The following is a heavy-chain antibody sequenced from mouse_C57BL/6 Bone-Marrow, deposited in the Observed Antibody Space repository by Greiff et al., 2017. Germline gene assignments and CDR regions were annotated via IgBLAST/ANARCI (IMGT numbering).Heavy chain of an antibody. D-gene: IGHD2-5*01. CDR1: GYTFTNYW. V-gene: IGHV1-63*01. CDR2: IYPGGGYT. J-gene: IGHJ1*03. CDR3: ARKGTYYSNWYFDV. Sequence: QVQLQQSGAELVRPGTSVKMSCKASGYTFTNYWIGWAKQRPGHGLEWIGDIYPGGGYTNYNEKFKGKATLTADKSSSTSEDSAIYYCARKGTYYSNWYFDVWGTGTTVTVSS.